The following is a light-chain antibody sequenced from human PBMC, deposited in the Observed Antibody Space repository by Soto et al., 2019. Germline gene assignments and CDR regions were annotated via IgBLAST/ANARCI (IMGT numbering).Light chain of an antibody. CDR2: GAS. V-gene: IGKV3-15*01. CDR3: QQYNKWPPLT. Sequence: EIVMTQSPATLSVSPGERATLACRASQSVSSNLAWYQQKPGQPPRLLIYGASTRATGIPARFSGSGSGTEFTLTISSLQSEGFAVYYCQQYNKWPPLTFGGGTKVEIK. J-gene: IGKJ4*01. CDR1: QSVSSN.